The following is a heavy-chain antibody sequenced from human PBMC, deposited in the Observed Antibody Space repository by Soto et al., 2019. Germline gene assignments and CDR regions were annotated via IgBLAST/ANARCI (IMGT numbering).Heavy chain of an antibody. J-gene: IGHJ3*02. CDR3: ARGPTFYCSGGNCYRDGAFDI. D-gene: IGHD2-15*01. Sequence: GGSLRLSCAASGFTFSSYDMHWVRQATGKGLKWVSAIGTAGDTYYPGSVKGRFTISRENAKNSLYLQMNSLRAGDTAVYYCARGPTFYCSGGNCYRDGAFDIWGQGTMVTVSS. V-gene: IGHV3-13*01. CDR1: GFTFSSYD. CDR2: IGTAGDT.